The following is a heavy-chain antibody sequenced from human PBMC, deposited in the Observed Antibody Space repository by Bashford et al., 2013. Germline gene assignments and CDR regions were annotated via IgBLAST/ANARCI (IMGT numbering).Heavy chain of an antibody. V-gene: IGHV1-2*02. Sequence: VASVKVSCKASGYTFTSYYMHWVRQAPGQGLEWMGWINPNSGGTNYAQKFQGRVTITRDTSASTAYMELSSLRSEDTAVYYCARENRATRNWFDPWGQGTLVTVSS. D-gene: IGHD1-26*01. CDR3: ARENRATRNWFDP. CDR2: INPNSGGT. CDR1: GYTFTSYY. J-gene: IGHJ5*02.